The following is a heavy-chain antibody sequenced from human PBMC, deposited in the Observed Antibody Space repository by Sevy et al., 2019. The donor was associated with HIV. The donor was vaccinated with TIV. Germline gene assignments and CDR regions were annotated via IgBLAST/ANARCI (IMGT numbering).Heavy chain of an antibody. CDR3: ARGDVYMDV. Sequence: GGSLRLSCEASGFTVSDTFMNWVRQAPGKGLEWVPIIYTGGNTYYADSVKGRFTISRNNSRTTVFLQMNNLRAEDTAVYYCARGDVYMDVWGKGTTVTVSS. CDR2: IYTGGNT. CDR1: GFTVSDTF. V-gene: IGHV3-53*01. J-gene: IGHJ6*03.